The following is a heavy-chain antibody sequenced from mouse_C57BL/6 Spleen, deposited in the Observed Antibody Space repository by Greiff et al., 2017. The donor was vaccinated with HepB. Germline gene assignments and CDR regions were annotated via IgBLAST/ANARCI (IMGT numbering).Heavy chain of an antibody. CDR3: ARIPNPYAMDY. D-gene: IGHD6-1*01. J-gene: IGHJ4*01. CDR1: GYAFSSSW. Sequence: LVESGPELVKPGASVKISCKASGYAFSSSWMNWVKQRPGKGLEWIGRIYPGDGDTNYNGKFKGKATLTADKSSSTAYMQLSSLTSEDSAVYFCARIPNPYAMDYWGQGTSVTVSS. CDR2: IYPGDGDT. V-gene: IGHV1-82*01.